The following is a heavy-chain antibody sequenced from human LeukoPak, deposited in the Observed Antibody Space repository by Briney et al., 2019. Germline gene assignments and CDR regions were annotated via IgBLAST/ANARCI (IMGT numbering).Heavy chain of an antibody. V-gene: IGHV4-34*01. J-gene: IGHJ4*02. CDR3: ARARCSSTSCYRRYYFDY. CDR2: INHSGST. CDR1: GGSFSGYY. D-gene: IGHD2-2*01. Sequence: SETLSLTCAVYGGSFSGYYWSWIRQPPGKGLEWIGEINHSGSTNYNPSLKSRVTTSVDTSKNQFSLKLSSVTAADTAVYYCARARCSSTSCYRRYYFDYWGQGTLVTVSS.